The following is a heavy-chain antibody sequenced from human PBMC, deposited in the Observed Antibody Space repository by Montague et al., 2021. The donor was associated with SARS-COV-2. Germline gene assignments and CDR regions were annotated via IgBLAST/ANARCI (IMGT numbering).Heavy chain of an antibody. CDR1: GGSISSSSYY. D-gene: IGHD6-19*01. J-gene: IGHJ4*02. Sequence: SETLSLTCTVSGGSISSSSYYWAWIRQPPGKGLEWIGSNYYRGSTYYNPSLKSRVIISVDTSKNQLSLKLSSVTAADTAVYYCATQEDPSGWIPGPFDFWGQGTLLTVSS. CDR2: NYYRGST. CDR3: ATQEDPSGWIPGPFDF. V-gene: IGHV4-39*01.